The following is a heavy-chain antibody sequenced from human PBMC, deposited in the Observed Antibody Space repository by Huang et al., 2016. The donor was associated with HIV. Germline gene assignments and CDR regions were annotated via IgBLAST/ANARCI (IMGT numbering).Heavy chain of an antibody. CDR2: ISAFNVET. D-gene: IGHD3-22*01. Sequence: QAQLMQSGPEVKKPGASVKVSCKTSGYSFTDYGITWVRQAPGQGPEWVGWISAFNVETEIAQRLQGRVTLTTDKSTSMAYMELRSLRFDDTAVYFCARDPKYHRIGYYRQRRGIDVWGQGTMVSVSS. J-gene: IGHJ3*01. CDR3: ARDPKYHRIGYYRQRRGIDV. CDR1: GYSFTDYG. V-gene: IGHV1-18*01.